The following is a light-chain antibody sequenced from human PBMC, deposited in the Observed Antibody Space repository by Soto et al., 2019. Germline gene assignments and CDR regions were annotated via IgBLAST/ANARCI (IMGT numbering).Light chain of an antibody. Sequence: DIQLTQSPSFLSASVGDRVTITCRASQGINSYLAWYQQKPGKAPKLLIYVASTLQSGVPSRFSGSASGTEFTLTISSLQPEDFATYYCQQLNSYPRTFGQGTEVEIK. CDR3: QQLNSYPRT. J-gene: IGKJ1*01. V-gene: IGKV1-9*01. CDR2: VAS. CDR1: QGINSY.